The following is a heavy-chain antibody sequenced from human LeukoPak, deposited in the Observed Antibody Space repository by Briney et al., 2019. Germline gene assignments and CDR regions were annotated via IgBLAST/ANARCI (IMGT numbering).Heavy chain of an antibody. CDR3: ARAYNYNLRGYYFDY. CDR2: IYTSGST. D-gene: IGHD1-20*01. J-gene: IGHJ4*02. CDR1: GGSISSYY. Sequence: SETLSLTCTVSGGSISSYYWSWIRQPAGKGLEWIGRIYTSGSTNYNPSFKSRVTMSVDTSKNQFSLKLSSVTAADTAVYYCARAYNYNLRGYYFDYWGQGTLVTVSS. V-gene: IGHV4-4*07.